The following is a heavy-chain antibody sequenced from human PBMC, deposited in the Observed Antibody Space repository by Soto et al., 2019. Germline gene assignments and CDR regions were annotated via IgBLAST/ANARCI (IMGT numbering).Heavy chain of an antibody. CDR2: TYYRSKWYY. CDR1: GDSVSSNSAT. CDR3: GRAHLGTDRNILEPFDP. Sequence: SQTLSLTCAISGDSVSSNSATWNWIRQSPSRGLEWLGRTYYRSKWYYDYAISVKSRITINPDASRNQFSLQLSSVIPEDTAVYYCGRAHLGTDRNILEPFDPWGQGTLVTV. J-gene: IGHJ5*02. V-gene: IGHV6-1*01. D-gene: IGHD1-1*01.